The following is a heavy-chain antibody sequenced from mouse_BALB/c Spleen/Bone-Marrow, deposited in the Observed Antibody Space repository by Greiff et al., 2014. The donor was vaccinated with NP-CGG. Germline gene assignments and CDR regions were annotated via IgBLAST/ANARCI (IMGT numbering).Heavy chain of an antibody. CDR3: ARTTMITTGGYYAMDY. Sequence: QVQLQQPGAELARPGASVKLSCKASGYTFTSYWMQWVKQRPGQGLEWIGAIYPGDGDTRYTQKFKGKATLTADKSSSTAYMQLSSLASEDSAVYYCARTTMITTGGYYAMDYWGQGTSVTVSS. V-gene: IGHV1-87*01. D-gene: IGHD2-4*01. J-gene: IGHJ4*01. CDR1: GYTFTSYW. CDR2: IYPGDGDT.